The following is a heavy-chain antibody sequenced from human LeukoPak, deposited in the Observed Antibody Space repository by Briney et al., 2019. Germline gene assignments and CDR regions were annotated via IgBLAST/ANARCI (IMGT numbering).Heavy chain of an antibody. CDR3: VSGPGYGEYSFDC. CDR1: GGSISSYY. Sequence: SETLSLTCTVTGGSISSYYWSWIRQPPGKGLEWIGYIYYSGSTNYNPSLKSRVTISVDTSKNQFSLKLSSVTAADTAVYYCVSGPGYGEYSFDCWGQGTLVTVSS. D-gene: IGHD4-17*01. V-gene: IGHV4-59*01. J-gene: IGHJ4*02. CDR2: IYYSGST.